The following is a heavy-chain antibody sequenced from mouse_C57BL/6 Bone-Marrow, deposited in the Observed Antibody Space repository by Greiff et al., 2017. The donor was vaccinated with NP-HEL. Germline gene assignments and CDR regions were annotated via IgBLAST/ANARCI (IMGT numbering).Heavy chain of an antibody. Sequence: QVQLQQSGAELARPGASVKLSCKASGYTFTSYGINWVKQRPGQGLEWIGKIGPGSGSTYYNEKFKGKATLTADKSSSTAYMQLSSLTSEDSAVYFCARNYYGSYYFDYWGQGTTLTVSS. CDR1: GYTFTSYG. CDR2: IGPGSGST. D-gene: IGHD1-1*01. J-gene: IGHJ2*01. CDR3: ARNYYGSYYFDY. V-gene: IGHV1-77*01.